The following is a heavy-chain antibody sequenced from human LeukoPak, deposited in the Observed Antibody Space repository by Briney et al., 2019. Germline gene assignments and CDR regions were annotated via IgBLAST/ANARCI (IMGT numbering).Heavy chain of an antibody. Sequence: SLTLSLTYAISGDSVSINSAVWNSVTQSPARGLERLETTYYRSKWYNDYAVSVKSRITINPDTSKNQFSLQLNSVTPEDTAVYYCARDGKSSGWYYFDYWGQGTLVTVSS. CDR2: TYYRSKWYN. D-gene: IGHD6-19*01. CDR3: ARDGKSSGWYYFDY. J-gene: IGHJ4*02. CDR1: GDSVSINSAV. V-gene: IGHV6-1*01.